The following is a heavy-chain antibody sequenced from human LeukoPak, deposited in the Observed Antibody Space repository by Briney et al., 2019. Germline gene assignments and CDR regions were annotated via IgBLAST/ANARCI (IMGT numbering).Heavy chain of an antibody. J-gene: IGHJ4*02. V-gene: IGHV1-2*06. CDR3: ARVPALIGGRYYFDY. CDR1: GYTFTGYY. CDR2: INPNSGGT. D-gene: IGHD2/OR15-2a*01. Sequence: ASVNVSCKASGYTFTGYYMHWVRQAPGQGLEWMGRINPNSGGTNYAQKFQGRVTMTRDTSISTAYMELSRLRSDDTAVYYCARVPALIGGRYYFDYWGQGTLVTVSS.